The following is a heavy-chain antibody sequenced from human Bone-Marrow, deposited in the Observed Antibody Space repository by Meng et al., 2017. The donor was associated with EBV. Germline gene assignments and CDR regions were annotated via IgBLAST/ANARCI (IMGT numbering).Heavy chain of an antibody. CDR2: IFFRGET. J-gene: IGHJ5*02. V-gene: IGHV4-30-4*08. CDR3: ARAGGSFTVDP. Sequence: VQVQESGTGLVKPSQPLALTCAATGDSINSGGYYWSWIRQAPGKGLEWIGYIFFRGETYYTSSFRSRTTISLDTSKNQFSLKLTSVTAADTAVYYCARAGGSFTVDPWGQGALVTVSS. D-gene: IGHD1-26*01. CDR1: GDSINSGGYY.